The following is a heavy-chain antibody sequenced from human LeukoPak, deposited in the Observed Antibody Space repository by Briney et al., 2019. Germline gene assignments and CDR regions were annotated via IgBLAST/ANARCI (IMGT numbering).Heavy chain of an antibody. Sequence: ASVKVSCKASGYTFTGYYLHWVRQPPGQGREWMGWITPNSGGTNYAQRFQGRVTMTRDTSISTAYMELSRLRSDDTAVYYCAREAYDSGSFRTDYYYMDVWGKGTTVTISS. D-gene: IGHD3-10*01. V-gene: IGHV1-2*02. J-gene: IGHJ6*03. CDR3: AREAYDSGSFRTDYYYMDV. CDR1: GYTFTGYY. CDR2: ITPNSGGT.